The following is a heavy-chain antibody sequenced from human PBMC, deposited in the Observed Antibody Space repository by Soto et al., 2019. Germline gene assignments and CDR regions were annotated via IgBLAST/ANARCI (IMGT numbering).Heavy chain of an antibody. CDR3: ARETDSSSWYLSMHY. Sequence: QVQLVESGGGVVQPGRSLRLSCAASGFTFSSYGMHWVRQAPGKGLEWVAVIWHDGSNKYYADSVKGRFTISRDNSKNTLYLQMNSLRAEDTAVYYCARETDSSSWYLSMHYWGQGTLVTVSS. J-gene: IGHJ4*02. CDR1: GFTFSSYG. CDR2: IWHDGSNK. D-gene: IGHD6-13*01. V-gene: IGHV3-33*01.